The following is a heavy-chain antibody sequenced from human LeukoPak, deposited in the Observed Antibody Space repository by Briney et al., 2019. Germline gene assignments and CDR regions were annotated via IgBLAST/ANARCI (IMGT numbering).Heavy chain of an antibody. Sequence: PSQTLSLTCTVSGGSISSGSYYWNWIRQPAGKGLEWIGRIYTSGTTNYNPSLKSRVTISVDTSKNQFSLKLSSVTAADTAVYYCARVRAAAGLRWFDPWGQGTLVTVSS. CDR1: GGSISSGSYY. CDR3: ARVRAAAGLRWFDP. D-gene: IGHD6-13*01. V-gene: IGHV4-61*02. CDR2: IYTSGTT. J-gene: IGHJ5*02.